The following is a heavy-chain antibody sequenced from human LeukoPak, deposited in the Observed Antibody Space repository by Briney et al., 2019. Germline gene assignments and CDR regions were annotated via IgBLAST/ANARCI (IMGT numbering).Heavy chain of an antibody. D-gene: IGHD6-13*01. CDR2: IYYSGST. J-gene: IGHJ6*03. CDR1: GGSFSSYY. Sequence: PSETLSLTCTVSGGSFSSYYWSWIRQPPGKGLEWIGYIYYSGSTNYNPSLKSRVTISVDTSKNQFSLKLRSVTAADTAVYYCARDRVGQQLVGRNYYYYYMDVWGKGTTVTISS. CDR3: ARDRVGQQLVGRNYYYYYMDV. V-gene: IGHV4-59*01.